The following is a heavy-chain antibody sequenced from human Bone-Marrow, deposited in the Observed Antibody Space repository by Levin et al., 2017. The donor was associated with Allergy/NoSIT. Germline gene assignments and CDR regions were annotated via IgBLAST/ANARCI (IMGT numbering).Heavy chain of an antibody. CDR2: IYYSGST. CDR1: GGSISSGDYY. Sequence: SCTVSGGSISSGDYYWSWIRQPPGKGLEWIGYIYYSGSTYYNPSLKSRVTISVDTSKNQFSLKLSSVTAADTAVYYCARDLVVGKAGTTEWFDPWGQGTLVTVSS. D-gene: IGHD1-7*01. CDR3: ARDLVVGKAGTTEWFDP. J-gene: IGHJ5*02. V-gene: IGHV4-30-4*01.